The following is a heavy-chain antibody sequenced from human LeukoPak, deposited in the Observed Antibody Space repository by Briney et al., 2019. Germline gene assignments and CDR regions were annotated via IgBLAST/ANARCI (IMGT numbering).Heavy chain of an antibody. Sequence: GGSLRLSCAASGFTFSNTWMNWVRQAPGKGLEWVGRIKSRTDGGTTDYAAPVKGRFTVSRDDSKNTLYQQMNSLKTEDTAVYYCTTHTRRDSSGYYFDYWGRGTLDSVSS. CDR1: GFTFSNTW. D-gene: IGHD3-22*01. CDR2: IKSRTDGGTT. J-gene: IGHJ4*02. V-gene: IGHV3-15*01. CDR3: TTHTRRDSSGYYFDY.